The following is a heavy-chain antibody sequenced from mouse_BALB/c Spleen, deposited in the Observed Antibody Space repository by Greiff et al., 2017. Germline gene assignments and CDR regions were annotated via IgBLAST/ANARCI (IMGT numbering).Heavy chain of an antibody. CDR1: GFNIKDTY. J-gene: IGHJ3*01. CDR3: ASPFITTATWFAY. V-gene: IGHV14-3*02. Sequence: VQLKQSGAELVKPGASVKLSCTASGFNIKDTYMHWVKQRPEQGLEWIGRIDPANGNTKYDPKFQGKATITADTSSNTAYLQLSSLTSEDTAVYYCASPFITTATWFAYWGQGTLVTVSA. CDR2: IDPANGNT. D-gene: IGHD1-2*01.